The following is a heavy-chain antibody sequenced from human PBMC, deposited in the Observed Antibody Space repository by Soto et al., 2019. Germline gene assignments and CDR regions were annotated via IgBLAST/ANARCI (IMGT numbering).Heavy chain of an antibody. V-gene: IGHV3-30-3*01. D-gene: IGHD7-27*01. CDR3: ARDPKTSGGQHWAFNYFDS. J-gene: IGHJ4*02. CDR2: ISYDGTNK. CDR1: VFCFRIYL. Sequence: GWSLRLAWAASVFCFRIYLMHWVRQAPGKGLEWVALISYDGTNKYYADSVKGRFTISRDNSKSTLYLQVNSLRPEDAAVYYCARDPKTSGGQHWAFNYFDSWGQGTLVTVSS.